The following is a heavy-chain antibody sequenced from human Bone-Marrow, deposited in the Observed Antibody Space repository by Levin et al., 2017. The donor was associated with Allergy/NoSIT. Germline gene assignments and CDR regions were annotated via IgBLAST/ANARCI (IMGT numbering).Heavy chain of an antibody. CDR1: GFTFSSYA. D-gene: IGHD2-2*01. CDR2: ISGSGGST. CDR3: SKAFSSSGMDV. J-gene: IGHJ6*02. V-gene: IGHV3-23*01. Sequence: GGSLRLSCAASGFTFSSYAMSWVRQTPGKGLEWVSSISGSGGSTYYADSVKGRFTISRDNSKNTLYLQMNSLRAEDTALYYCSKAFSSSGMDVWGQGTTVTVSS.